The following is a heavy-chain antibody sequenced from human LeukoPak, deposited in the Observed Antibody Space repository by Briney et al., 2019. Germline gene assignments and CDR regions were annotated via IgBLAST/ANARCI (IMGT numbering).Heavy chain of an antibody. CDR2: IIPYSGNT. CDR1: GYIFTSYG. J-gene: IGHJ6*02. D-gene: IGHD6-6*01. V-gene: IGHV1-18*01. CDR3: ARDSSMDV. Sequence: ASVKVSCKASGYIFTSYGISWVRQAPGQGLEWMGWIIPYSGNTNYAQKFQGRITLTTDTSTSTTYMELSSLQSDDTAVYYCARDSSMDVWGQGTTVTVSS.